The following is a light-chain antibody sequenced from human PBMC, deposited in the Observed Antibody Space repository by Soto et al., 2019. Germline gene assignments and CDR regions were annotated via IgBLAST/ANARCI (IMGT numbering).Light chain of an antibody. CDR3: QQYDTFLT. CDR2: DAS. Sequence: DIQMTQSPPSLSASVGDRATITCQASQDIADNLNWYQQKPGKAPNLLIYDASNLDTGVPSRFSGSGSGTHFTLTISNLQPDDAATYYCQQYDTFLTFGPGTKVEIK. J-gene: IGKJ2*01. CDR1: QDIADN. V-gene: IGKV1-33*01.